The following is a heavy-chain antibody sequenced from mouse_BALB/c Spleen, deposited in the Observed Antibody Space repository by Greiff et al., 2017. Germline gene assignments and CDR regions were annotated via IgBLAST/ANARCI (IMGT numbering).Heavy chain of an antibody. CDR2: ILPGSGST. D-gene: IGHD2-2*01. J-gene: IGHJ3*01. Sequence: VQLQQSGAELMKPGASVKISCKATGYTFSSYWIEWVKQRPGHGLEWIGEILPGSGSTNYTAKFKGKTTFTADTSSNTAYMQHSSLTSEDSAVYYCASREGYYGHAFAYWGQGTLVTVSA. CDR3: ASREGYYGHAFAY. CDR1: GYTFSSYW. V-gene: IGHV1-9*01.